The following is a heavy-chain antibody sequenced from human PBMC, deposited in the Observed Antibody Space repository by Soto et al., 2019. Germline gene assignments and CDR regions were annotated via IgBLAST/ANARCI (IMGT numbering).Heavy chain of an antibody. J-gene: IGHJ4*02. D-gene: IGHD6-13*01. Sequence: EVHLVESGGAGVQPGGSLRLSCAASGFTFDDFTMHWVRQVPGKALEWVCLISWDGTITHYADSVAGRFTISRDNSENSLSRQMNKLRTEATDLYFCKAGYTVSSAPVDQTSSRDYWGQATLVTASS. CDR1: GFTFDDFT. V-gene: IGHV3-43*01. CDR2: ISWDGTIT. CDR3: KAGYTVSSAPVDQTSSRDY.